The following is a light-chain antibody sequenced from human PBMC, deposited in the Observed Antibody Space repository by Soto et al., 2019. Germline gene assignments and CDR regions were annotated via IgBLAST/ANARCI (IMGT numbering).Light chain of an antibody. CDR3: QQTYSNSLYT. CDR1: ESISSY. CDR2: AAS. J-gene: IGKJ2*01. Sequence: DIQMTQSPSSLSASVGDRVTITCRASESISSYLNWYQQRPGKAPKLLIYAASSLQSGGPSRFSGSGSGTDFTLTISNLQPEDLATYFCQQTYSNSLYTFGQGTTLDIK. V-gene: IGKV1-39*01.